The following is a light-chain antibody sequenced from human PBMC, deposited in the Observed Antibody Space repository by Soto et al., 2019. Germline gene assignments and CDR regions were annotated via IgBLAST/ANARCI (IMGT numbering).Light chain of an antibody. CDR2: GNN. Sequence: QSALTQPPSVSGAPGQRVTISCTGSSSNIGAPYDVHWYQQLPGTAPKLLIYGNNNRPSGVPGRFSGSKSGTSASLAITGLQAEDETDYYCQSYDSILGDWVFGGRTQLTVL. V-gene: IGLV1-40*01. J-gene: IGLJ3*02. CDR3: QSYDSILGDWV. CDR1: SSNIGAPYD.